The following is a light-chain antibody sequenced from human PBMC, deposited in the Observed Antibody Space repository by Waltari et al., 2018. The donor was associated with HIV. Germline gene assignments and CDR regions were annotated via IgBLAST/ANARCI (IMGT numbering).Light chain of an antibody. CDR1: QSVTNN. Sequence: ETVMTQSPDTLPVSPGERAILSCRASQSVTNNVAWYQQKPGQAPRLLIYIASARATDIPARFSAGGSGTQFNLTISSLQSEDFAVYYCQQYNNWPLTFGGGTRVE. CDR3: QQYNNWPLT. J-gene: IGKJ4*01. CDR2: IAS. V-gene: IGKV3-15*01.